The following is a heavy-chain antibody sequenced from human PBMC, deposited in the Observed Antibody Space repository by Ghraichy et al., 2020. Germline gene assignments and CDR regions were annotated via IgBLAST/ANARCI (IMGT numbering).Heavy chain of an antibody. CDR1: GYTFTNYY. CDR2: IKPSGGST. Sequence: ASVKVSCKASGYTFTNYYIHWVRQAPGQGLEWMGIIKPSGGSTTYAQKFQGRVTITRDTSTSTVYMELSNLRSEDTAVYYCAREENGGYFDYWGQGTLVTVSS. D-gene: IGHD3-16*01. V-gene: IGHV1-46*01. J-gene: IGHJ4*02. CDR3: AREENGGYFDY.